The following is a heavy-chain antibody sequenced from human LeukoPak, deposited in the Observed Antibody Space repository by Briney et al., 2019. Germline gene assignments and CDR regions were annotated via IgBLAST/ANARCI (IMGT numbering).Heavy chain of an antibody. J-gene: IGHJ4*02. CDR3: AGDQAYCGGDCYFDF. V-gene: IGHV4-38-2*02. CDR2: IYHSGST. Sequence: PSETLSLTCAVSDYSISSAYYWCWIRQPPGKGLEWIGSIYHSGSTDYNPSLKSRVTISVDTSKNQFSLKLRCVTAADTAVYYCAGDQAYCGGDCYFDFWGQGTLVTVSS. D-gene: IGHD2-21*02. CDR1: DYSISSAYY.